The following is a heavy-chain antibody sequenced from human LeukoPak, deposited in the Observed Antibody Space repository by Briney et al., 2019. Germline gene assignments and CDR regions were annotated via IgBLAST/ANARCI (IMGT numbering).Heavy chain of an antibody. CDR2: IYYTGTT. V-gene: IGHV4-59*01. J-gene: IGHJ4*02. CDR3: AGAPNQYYFDY. Sequence: SETLPLTCTVSSGSITSYYWSWIRQPPGKGLEYIGHIYYTGTTDYNPSLKSRVTMSVDTSKNQFSLRLISVTASDTAVYFCAGAPNQYYFDYWGQGTLVAVSS. CDR1: SGSITSYY.